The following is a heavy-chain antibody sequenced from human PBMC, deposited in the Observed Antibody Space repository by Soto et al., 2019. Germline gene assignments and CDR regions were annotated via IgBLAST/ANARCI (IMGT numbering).Heavy chain of an antibody. CDR2: IIPIFGTA. J-gene: IGHJ4*02. CDR1: GGTFSSYA. Sequence: QVQLVQSGAEVKKPGSSVKVSCKASGGTFSSYAISWVRQAPGQGLEWMGGIIPIFGTANYAQKFQGRVTITADESTSTAYMELSSLRSEDTAVYYCARETYYYDSSGYGGFGYWGQGTLVTVSS. D-gene: IGHD3-22*01. V-gene: IGHV1-69*12. CDR3: ARETYYYDSSGYGGFGY.